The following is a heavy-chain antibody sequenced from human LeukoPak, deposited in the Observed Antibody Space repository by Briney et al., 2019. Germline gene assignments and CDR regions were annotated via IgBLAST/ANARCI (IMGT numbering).Heavy chain of an antibody. V-gene: IGHV3-30*02. CDR2: IRYDGNDK. CDR1: GFSFSTFG. D-gene: IGHD1-1*01. CDR3: AKDSQLDVGSDYYYCFYMDV. Sequence: GGSLRLSCAASGFSFSTFGMYWVRQVPGKGLEWVAFIRYDGNDKYYGDSAKDRFTISRDNSKNTLYLQMNSLTTDDTGVYYCAKDSQLDVGSDYYYCFYMDVWGRGTTVTASS. J-gene: IGHJ6*03.